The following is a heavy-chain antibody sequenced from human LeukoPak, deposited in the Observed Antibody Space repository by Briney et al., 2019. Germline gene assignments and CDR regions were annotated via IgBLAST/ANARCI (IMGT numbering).Heavy chain of an antibody. Sequence: GGSLRLSCAASGFTVSSNYMSWVRQAPGKGLEWVSVIYSGGSTYYADSVKGRFTISRDNSKNTLYLQMNSLRAEDTAVYYCAKDAFYDSSGTKDYWGQGTLVTVSS. CDR3: AKDAFYDSSGTKDY. V-gene: IGHV3-53*01. J-gene: IGHJ4*02. CDR1: GFTVSSNY. CDR2: IYSGGST. D-gene: IGHD3-22*01.